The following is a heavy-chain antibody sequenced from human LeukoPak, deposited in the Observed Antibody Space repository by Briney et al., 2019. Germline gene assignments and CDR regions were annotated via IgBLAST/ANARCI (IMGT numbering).Heavy chain of an antibody. V-gene: IGHV1-69*05. CDR3: ARGGHDILTGYYFPLDY. Sequence: SVKVSCKASGGTFSSYAISWVRQAPGQGLEWMGGIIPIFGTANYAQKFQGRVTITTDESTSTAYMELSSLRSEDTAVYYCARGGHDILTGYYFPLDYWSQGTLVTVSS. J-gene: IGHJ4*02. CDR2: IIPIFGTA. D-gene: IGHD3-9*01. CDR1: GGTFSSYA.